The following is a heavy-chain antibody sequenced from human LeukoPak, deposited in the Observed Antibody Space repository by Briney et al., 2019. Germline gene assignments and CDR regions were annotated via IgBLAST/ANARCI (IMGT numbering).Heavy chain of an antibody. CDR3: ARDTGGGYSCYDC. CDR2: IKQDGSEK. CDR1: GFTFSSYW. D-gene: IGHD5-18*01. V-gene: IGHV3-7*01. Sequence: PGGSLRLSCAASGFTFSSYWVTWIRQAPGKGLEWVANIKQDGSEKYYVDSVKGRFTISRDDAKNSLYLQMNSLRAEDTAVYYCARDTGGGYSCYDCWGQRTLVTVSS. J-gene: IGHJ4*02.